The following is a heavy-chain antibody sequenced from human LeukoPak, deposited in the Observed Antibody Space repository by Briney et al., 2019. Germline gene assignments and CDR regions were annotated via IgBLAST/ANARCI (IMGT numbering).Heavy chain of an antibody. CDR1: GGTFSDYA. J-gene: IGHJ4*02. CDR2: MNPNSGNT. D-gene: IGHD3-22*01. Sequence: ASVKVSCKASGGTFSDYALNWVRQATGQGLEWMGWMNPNSGNTAYAQKFQGRVTITRNTSISTAYMELSSLRSEDTAVYYCAREDYYDSGSNDYWGQGTLVTVSS. V-gene: IGHV1-8*01. CDR3: AREDYYDSGSNDY.